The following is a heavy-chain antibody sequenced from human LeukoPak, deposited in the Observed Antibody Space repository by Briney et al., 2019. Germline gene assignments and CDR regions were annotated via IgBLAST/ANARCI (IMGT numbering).Heavy chain of an antibody. J-gene: IGHJ6*03. CDR1: GYILTTYW. CDR2: IYPGDSHI. Sequence: GESLKISCQGSGYILTTYWIGWVRQMSGKGLEWMGIIYPGDSHIRYSPSFQGQVTISADMSITTAYLQWSSLKASDTAMYYCARLRQAASTGYYMDVWGKGTPVTVSS. D-gene: IGHD7-27*01. CDR3: ARLRQAASTGYYMDV. V-gene: IGHV5-51*01.